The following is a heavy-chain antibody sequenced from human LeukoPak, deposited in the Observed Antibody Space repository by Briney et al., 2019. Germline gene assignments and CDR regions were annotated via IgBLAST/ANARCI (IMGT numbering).Heavy chain of an antibody. V-gene: IGHV4-30-2*01. CDR1: GGSISSGGYS. Sequence: ASQTLSLTCAVSGGSISSGGYSWSWIRQPPGKGLEWIGYIYPSGTTYYNPSLKSRVTISVDRSKNQFSLKVNSVTAADTAVYYCVRDGEGRSFDYWGQGTLVTVSS. J-gene: IGHJ4*02. CDR2: IYPSGTT. D-gene: IGHD2-21*01. CDR3: VRDGEGRSFDY.